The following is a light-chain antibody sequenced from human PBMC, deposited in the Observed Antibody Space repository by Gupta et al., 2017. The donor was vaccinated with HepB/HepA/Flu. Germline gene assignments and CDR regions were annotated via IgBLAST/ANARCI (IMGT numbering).Light chain of an antibody. CDR2: GAS. Sequence: DIVLTQSPGTLSLSPGERATLSCRASQSVSSSFLAWYQQKSGQTPRVIIYGASSRATGIPDRFSGSGSGTDFTLTISRLEPEDFAVYYCQQYGDSPWTFGQGTKVEIK. J-gene: IGKJ1*01. V-gene: IGKV3-20*01. CDR1: QSVSSSF. CDR3: QQYGDSPWT.